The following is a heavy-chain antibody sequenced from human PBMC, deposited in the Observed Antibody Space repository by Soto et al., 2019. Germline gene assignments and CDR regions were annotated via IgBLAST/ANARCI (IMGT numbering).Heavy chain of an antibody. CDR2: IGPYNGNT. V-gene: IGHV1-18*01. CDR3: ARCYCTVGSCYTCWHFDL. J-gene: IGHJ2*01. Sequence: QAQLVQSGAEVKKPGASVKVSCQAGGYTFADYGISWVRQAPGQGLEWVGWIGPYNGNTNYAQNRPDRVTMTTDTSTNTAYMELRSLRSDDTALYYCARCYCTVGSCYTCWHFDLWGRGTLLTVSS. CDR1: GYTFADYG. D-gene: IGHD2-15*01.